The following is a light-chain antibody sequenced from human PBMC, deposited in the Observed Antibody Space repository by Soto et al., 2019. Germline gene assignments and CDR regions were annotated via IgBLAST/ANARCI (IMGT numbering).Light chain of an antibody. CDR2: GAS. V-gene: IGKV3-20*01. Sequence: EIVLTQSPGTLSLSPGERATLSCKASQGVGSNYLAWYQQKPGQAPRPLIYGASSRATGIPDRFSGSGSGADFTLTISRLEPEDCAVYYCQQSETFGQGTKLEIK. CDR1: QGVGSNY. J-gene: IGKJ2*01. CDR3: QQSET.